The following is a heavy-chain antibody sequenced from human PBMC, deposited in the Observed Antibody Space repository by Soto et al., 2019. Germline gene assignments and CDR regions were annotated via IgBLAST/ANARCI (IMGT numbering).Heavy chain of an antibody. CDR2: ISYDGSNK. CDR1: GFTFSSYA. V-gene: IGHV3-30-3*01. J-gene: IGHJ4*02. CDR3: GRCSSTSCHLGADY. D-gene: IGHD2-2*01. Sequence: GGSLRLSCAASGFTFSSYAMHWVHQAPGKGLEWVALISYDGSNKYYADSVKGRFTISRDNSKNTLCLQMNSLRTEDTAVYYCGRCSSTSCHLGADYWGQGTLVTVSS.